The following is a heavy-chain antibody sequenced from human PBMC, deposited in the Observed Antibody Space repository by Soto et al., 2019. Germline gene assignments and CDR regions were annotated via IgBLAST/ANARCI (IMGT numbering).Heavy chain of an antibody. CDR3: ARDRYGDYDAFDI. CDR1: GGSISSGDYY. Sequence: QVQLQESGPGLVKPSQTLFLTCTVSGGSISSGDYYWSWIRQPPGKGLEWIGYIYYSGSTYYNPSLKSRVTISVDTSKNQFSLKVSSVTAADTAVYYCARDRYGDYDAFDIWGQGTMVTVSS. V-gene: IGHV4-30-4*01. CDR2: IYYSGST. D-gene: IGHD4-17*01. J-gene: IGHJ3*02.